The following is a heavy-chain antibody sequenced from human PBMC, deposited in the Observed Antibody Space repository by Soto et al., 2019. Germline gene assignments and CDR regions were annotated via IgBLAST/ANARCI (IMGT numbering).Heavy chain of an antibody. CDR3: ARGGGYSYGGFDY. J-gene: IGHJ4*02. V-gene: IGHV4-59*01. Sequence: SETLSLTCTVSGGSISSYYWSWIRQPPGKGLEWIGYICYSGSTNYNPSLKSRVTISVDTSKNQFSLKLSSVTAADTAVYYCARGGGYSYGGFDYWGQGTLVTVSS. CDR1: GGSISSYY. CDR2: ICYSGST. D-gene: IGHD5-18*01.